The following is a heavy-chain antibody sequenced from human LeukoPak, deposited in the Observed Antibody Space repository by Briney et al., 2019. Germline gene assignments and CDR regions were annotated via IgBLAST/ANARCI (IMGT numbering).Heavy chain of an antibody. D-gene: IGHD3-10*01. CDR2: ISGSGGST. V-gene: IGHV3-23*01. CDR1: GFTFSSYG. Sequence: GGSLRLSCAASGFTFSSYGMSWVRQAPGKGLEWVSAISGSGGSTYYADSVKGRFTISRDNSKNTLYLQMNSLRAEDTAVYYCAKDRAELLWFGEFFDYWGQGTLVTVSS. CDR3: AKDRAELLWFGEFFDY. J-gene: IGHJ4*02.